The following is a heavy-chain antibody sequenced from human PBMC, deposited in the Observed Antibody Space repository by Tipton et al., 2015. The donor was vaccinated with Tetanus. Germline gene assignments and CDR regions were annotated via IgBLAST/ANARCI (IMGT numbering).Heavy chain of an antibody. J-gene: IGHJ3*02. CDR3: ARGGDYDILTGYYSDAFDI. Sequence: TLSLTCAVYGGSFSGYYWSWIRQPPGKGLEWIGEINHSGSTNYNPSLKSRVTISVDTSKNQFSLKLSSVTAADTAVYYCARGGDYDILTGYYSDAFDIWGQGTMVTVSS. V-gene: IGHV4-34*01. D-gene: IGHD3-9*01. CDR1: GGSFSGYY. CDR2: INHSGST.